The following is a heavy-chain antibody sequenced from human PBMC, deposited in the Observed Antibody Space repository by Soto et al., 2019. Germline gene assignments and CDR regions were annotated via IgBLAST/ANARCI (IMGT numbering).Heavy chain of an antibody. CDR3: AQGFGNYWAFDS. Sequence: QVHLVESGGGVVQPGRSLRLSCAASGFSFSTYGMHWVRQAPGKGLEWVAFISNDGSNKYYADSVKGRFTISRDNSTNALYLQTISLRAEDTAVYYCAQGFGNYWAFDSWGQGTLVTVSS. D-gene: IGHD1-26*01. J-gene: IGHJ4*02. CDR2: ISNDGSNK. CDR1: GFSFSTYG. V-gene: IGHV3-30*18.